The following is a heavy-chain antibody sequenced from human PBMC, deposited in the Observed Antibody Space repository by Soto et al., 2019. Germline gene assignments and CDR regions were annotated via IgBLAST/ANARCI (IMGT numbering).Heavy chain of an antibody. CDR2: ISGSGGTT. CDR3: AKIDYGPAMDV. V-gene: IGHV3-23*01. CDR1: GFTFTSYA. Sequence: EVQLLESGGGLVQPGGSLRLSCVASGFTFTSYAMNWVRQAPGKGLEWVSAISGSGGTTYYADSVKGRFTISRDNSKNTLYLQMNSLRAEDTAVYHCAKIDYGPAMDVWGKGTTVTVSS. D-gene: IGHD4-17*01. J-gene: IGHJ6*03.